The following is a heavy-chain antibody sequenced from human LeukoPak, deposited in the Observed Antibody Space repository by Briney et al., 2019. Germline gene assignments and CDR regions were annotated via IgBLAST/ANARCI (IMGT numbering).Heavy chain of an antibody. J-gene: IGHJ4*02. CDR1: GFTFSSYE. Sequence: GGSLRLSCAASGFTFSSYEVNWVRQAPGKGLEWVSYISSSGSTIYYADSVKGRFTISRDNAKNSLYLQMNSLRAEGTAVYYCARTCGGDCSPWGQGTLVTVSS. V-gene: IGHV3-48*03. CDR2: ISSSGSTI. D-gene: IGHD2-21*01. CDR3: ARTCGGDCSP.